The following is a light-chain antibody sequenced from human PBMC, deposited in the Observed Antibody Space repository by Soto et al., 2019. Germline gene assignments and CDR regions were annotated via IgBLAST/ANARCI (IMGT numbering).Light chain of an antibody. CDR2: EVN. J-gene: IGLJ2*01. CDR1: SSDVGGYNY. CDR3: SSYAGSNIVV. Sequence: QSALTQPPSASGSPGQSVTISCTGTSSDVGGYNYFSWYQQHPGKAPKLMIYEVNNRPSGVPDRFSGSKSGNTASLTVSGLQAEDEADYYCSSYAGSNIVVFGGGTKVTVL. V-gene: IGLV2-8*01.